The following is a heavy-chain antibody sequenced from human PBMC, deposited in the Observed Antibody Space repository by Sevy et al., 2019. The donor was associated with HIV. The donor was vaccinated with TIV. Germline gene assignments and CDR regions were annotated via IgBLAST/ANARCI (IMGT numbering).Heavy chain of an antibody. CDR3: AKGGGGYGDYQYDYYYGMDV. D-gene: IGHD4-17*01. J-gene: IGHJ6*04. CDR2: ISYDGSNK. V-gene: IGHV3-30*18. CDR1: GFTFSSYG. Sequence: GGSLRLSCAASGFTFSSYGMHWVRQAPGKGLEWVAVISYDGSNKYYADSVKGRFTISRDNSKNTLYLQMNSLRAEDTAVYYCAKGGGGYGDYQYDYYYGMDVWGKGTRVTVSS.